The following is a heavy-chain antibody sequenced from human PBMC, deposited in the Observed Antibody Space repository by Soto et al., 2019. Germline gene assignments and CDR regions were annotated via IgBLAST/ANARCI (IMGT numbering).Heavy chain of an antibody. D-gene: IGHD2-15*01. Sequence: GVLRLSCAASGFTFSSYWMHWVRQAPGKGLVWVSRINSDGSSTSYADSVKGRFTISRDNAKNTLYLQMNSLRAEDTAVYYCVRTSLVVAAATREDYWGQGTLVTVSS. CDR2: INSDGSST. CDR3: VRTSLVVAAATREDY. J-gene: IGHJ4*02. CDR1: GFTFSSYW. V-gene: IGHV3-74*01.